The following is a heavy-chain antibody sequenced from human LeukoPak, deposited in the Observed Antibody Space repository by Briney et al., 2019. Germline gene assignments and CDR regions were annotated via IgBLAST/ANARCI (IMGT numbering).Heavy chain of an antibody. CDR2: IYYSGNT. J-gene: IGHJ5*02. CDR1: GGSISSSGSY. D-gene: IGHD6-6*01. Sequence: SETLSLTCTVSGGSISSSGSYWGWIRQPPGKGLAWIGSIYYSGNTYNPSLKSRVTISVDTSKNQFSLNLTSVNAADTAVYYCARVMAARREDLNWFDPWGQGTLVTVSS. CDR3: ARVMAARREDLNWFDP. V-gene: IGHV4-39*07.